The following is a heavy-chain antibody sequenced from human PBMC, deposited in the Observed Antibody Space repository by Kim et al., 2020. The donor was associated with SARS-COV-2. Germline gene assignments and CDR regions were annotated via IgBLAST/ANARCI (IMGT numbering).Heavy chain of an antibody. CDR3: ASGFLVPAY. CDR2: GGGA. J-gene: IGHJ4*02. V-gene: IGHV1-2*02. Sequence: GGGANYAQKFQGRVTMTRDTSIRTHYMELTSLTSDDTAVYYCASGFLVPAYWGQGTLVTVSS.